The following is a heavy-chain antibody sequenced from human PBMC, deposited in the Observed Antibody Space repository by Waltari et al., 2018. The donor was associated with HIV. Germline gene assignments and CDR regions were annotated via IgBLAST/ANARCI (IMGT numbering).Heavy chain of an antibody. CDR1: GFTFSSYA. J-gene: IGHJ3*02. CDR2: ISGSGGST. D-gene: IGHD4-17*01. Sequence: EVQLLESGGGLVQPGGSLRLSCAASGFTFSSYAMSWVRQAPGKGLEWVSAISGSGGSTYYADSVKGRFTISRDNSKNTLYLQMNSLRAEDTAVYYCAKDLGMTTVTTGSAFDIWGQGTMVTVSS. CDR3: AKDLGMTTVTTGSAFDI. V-gene: IGHV3-23*01.